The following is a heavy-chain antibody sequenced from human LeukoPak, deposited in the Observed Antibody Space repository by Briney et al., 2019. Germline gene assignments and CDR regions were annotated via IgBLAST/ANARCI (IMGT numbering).Heavy chain of an antibody. CDR3: ARSLQTRIIVGATR. D-gene: IGHD1-26*01. CDR1: GFTFSSYW. CDR2: IKQDGSEK. Sequence: GGSLRLSCAASGFTFSSYWMSWVRQAPGKGLEWVANIKQDGSEKYYVDSVKGRFTISRDNAKNSLYLQMNSLRAEDTAVYYCARSLQTRIIVGATRWGQGTLVTVSS. V-gene: IGHV3-7*01. J-gene: IGHJ4*02.